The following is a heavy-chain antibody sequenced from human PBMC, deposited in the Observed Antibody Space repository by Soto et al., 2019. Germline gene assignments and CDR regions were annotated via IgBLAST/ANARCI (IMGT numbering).Heavy chain of an antibody. CDR3: ARGAYYDYVCGSYRRYCYGMDV. J-gene: IGHJ6*02. CDR2: SNHSGST. D-gene: IGHD3-16*02. CDR1: GASLRGDY. V-gene: IGHV4-34*01. Sequence: SDSLARSCAVQGASLRGDYGCGLREPRGKRLEESGESNHSGSTNYNPSHKSRVTISVDTSKNQFSVKLSTVTAADMAVYYWARGAYYDYVCGSYRRYCYGMDVWGQGTTGTVSS.